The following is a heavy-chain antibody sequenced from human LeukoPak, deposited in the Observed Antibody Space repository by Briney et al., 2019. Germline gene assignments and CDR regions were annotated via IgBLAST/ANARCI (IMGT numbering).Heavy chain of an antibody. Sequence: GGSLRLSCAASGFTFSCHAMSWVRQAPGKGLEWVSAISGSGGSTYYADSVKGRFTISRDNSKNTLYLQMNSLRADDTAIYYCAKESGFYSSSPPDYWGQGTLVTVSS. D-gene: IGHD6-13*01. CDR2: ISGSGGST. CDR3: AKESGFYSSSPPDY. J-gene: IGHJ4*02. V-gene: IGHV3-23*01. CDR1: GFTFSCHA.